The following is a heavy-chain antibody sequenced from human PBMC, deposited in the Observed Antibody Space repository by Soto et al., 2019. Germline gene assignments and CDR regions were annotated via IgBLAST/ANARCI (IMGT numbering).Heavy chain of an antibody. CDR1: GGSLSGYY. CDR2: INHSGST. CDR3: ARGRKRWGGSSLSDN. D-gene: IGHD6-6*01. V-gene: IGHV4-34*01. Sequence: SETLSLTCAVYGGSLSGYYWSWIRQPPGKGLEWIGEINHSGSTDYNPSLKSRVTISVDTSKNQFSLKVTSVTAADTAVYYCARGRKRWGGSSLSDNWGQGTLVTVSS. J-gene: IGHJ4*02.